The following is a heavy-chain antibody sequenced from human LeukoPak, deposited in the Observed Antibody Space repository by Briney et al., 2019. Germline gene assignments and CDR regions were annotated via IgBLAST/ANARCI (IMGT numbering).Heavy chain of an antibody. CDR1: GGSFSGYY. J-gene: IGHJ6*03. D-gene: IGHD1-26*01. CDR2: INHSGST. CDR3: AREVGFVTYSYYYMDV. V-gene: IGHV4-34*01. Sequence: SETLSLTCAVYGGSFSGYYWSWIRQPPGKGLEWIGEINHSGSTNYNPSLKSRVTISVDTSKNQFSLKLSSVTAADTAVYFCAREVGFVTYSYYYMDVWGKGTTVTVSS.